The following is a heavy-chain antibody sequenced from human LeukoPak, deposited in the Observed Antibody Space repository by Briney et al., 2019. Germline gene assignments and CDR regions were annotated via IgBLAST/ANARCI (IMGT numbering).Heavy chain of an antibody. CDR2: ISYGGSNK. D-gene: IGHD3-22*01. V-gene: IGHV3-30*18. Sequence: GGSLRLSCAASGFTFSSYGMHWVRQAPGKGLEWVAVISYGGSNKYYADSVKGRFTISRDNSKNTLYLQMNSLRAEDTAVYYCAKIPWYYDSSGYSLDYWGQRTLVTVSS. CDR1: GFTFSSYG. J-gene: IGHJ4*02. CDR3: AKIPWYYDSSGYSLDY.